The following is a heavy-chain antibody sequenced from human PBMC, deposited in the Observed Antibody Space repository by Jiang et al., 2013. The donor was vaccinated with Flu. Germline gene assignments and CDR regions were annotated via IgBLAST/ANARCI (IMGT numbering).Heavy chain of an antibody. Sequence: GAEVKKPGESLKISCEGSGYSFTTYWIAWVRQMPGKGLEWLGIIYPGDSATTYSPSFQGLVTFSVDQSNTTAYLQWRSLEASDTATYFCARRALDTKGYYSGTAFDVWGHGTMVTVSS. CDR1: GYSFTTYW. J-gene: IGHJ3*01. CDR3: ARRALDTKGYYSGTAFDV. V-gene: IGHV5-51*01. CDR2: IYPGDSAT. D-gene: IGHD3-22*01.